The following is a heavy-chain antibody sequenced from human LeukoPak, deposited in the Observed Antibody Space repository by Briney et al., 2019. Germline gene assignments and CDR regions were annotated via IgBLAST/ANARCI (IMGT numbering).Heavy chain of an antibody. V-gene: IGHV5-51*01. CDR2: IYPGDSDT. CDR1: GYSFTSYW. D-gene: IGHD2-15*01. J-gene: IGHJ4*02. Sequence: GESLKISCKGSGYSFTSYWIGWVRQMPGKGLEWMGIIYPGDSDTRYSPSFQGQVTISADKSISTAYLQWSSLKASDTAMYYCARVGYCSGGSCYLGYFDYWGQGTLVTVSS. CDR3: ARVGYCSGGSCYLGYFDY.